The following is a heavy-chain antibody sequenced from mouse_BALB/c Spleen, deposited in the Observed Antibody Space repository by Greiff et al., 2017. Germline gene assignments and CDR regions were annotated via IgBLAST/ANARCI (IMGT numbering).Heavy chain of an antibody. CDR3: ARKGQIGSMDY. J-gene: IGHJ4*01. CDR2: ISYDGSN. Sequence: EVQLQESGPGLVKPSQSLSLTCSVTGYSITSGYYWNWIRQFPGNKLEWMGYISYDGSNNYNPSLKNRISITRDTSKNQFFLKLNSVTTEDTATYYCARKGQIGSMDYWGQGTSVTVSA. V-gene: IGHV3-6*02. CDR1: GYSITSGYY. D-gene: IGHD3-2*01.